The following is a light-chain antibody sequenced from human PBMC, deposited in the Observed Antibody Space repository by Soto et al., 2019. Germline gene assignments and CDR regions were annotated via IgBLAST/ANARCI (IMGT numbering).Light chain of an antibody. V-gene: IGKV3-15*01. CDR3: QQYKNWPFT. CDR2: GAS. J-gene: IGKJ5*01. Sequence: EIVMTQSPATLSVSLGERATLSCKASQSVTANLAWYQHKPGQAPRLLVSGASTRATGVPARFSGSGSDTVFSLTISSLQSEDSAVYYCQQYKNWPFTFGQGTRLEIK. CDR1: QSVTAN.